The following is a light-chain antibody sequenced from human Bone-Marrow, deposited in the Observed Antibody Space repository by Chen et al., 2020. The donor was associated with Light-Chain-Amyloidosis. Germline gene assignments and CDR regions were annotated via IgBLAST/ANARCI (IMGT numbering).Light chain of an antibody. CDR3: QVWDRSSDRPV. J-gene: IGLJ3*02. Sequence: SYVLTQPSSVSVAPGQTATIACGGNNIGSTRVHWYQQTPGQAPLLVVYDDSDRPSGIPGRWSGSNSGNTATLTISRVEAGDEADYYCQVWDRSSDRPVFGGGTKLTVL. V-gene: IGLV3-21*02. CDR1: NIGSTR. CDR2: DDS.